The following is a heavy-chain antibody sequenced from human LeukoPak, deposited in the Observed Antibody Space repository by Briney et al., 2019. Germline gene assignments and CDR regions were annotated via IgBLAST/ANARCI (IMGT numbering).Heavy chain of an antibody. CDR1: GYTFTSYG. V-gene: IGHV1-18*01. J-gene: IGHJ5*02. Sequence: ASVKVSCKASGYTFTSYGISWMRQAPGQGLEWMGWISAYNGNTNYAQKLQGRVTMTTDTSTSTAYMELRSLRSDDTAVYYCARIKVGDPYCSSTSCYNRVDWFDPWGQGTLVTVSS. CDR2: ISAYNGNT. CDR3: ARIKVGDPYCSSTSCYNRVDWFDP. D-gene: IGHD2-2*02.